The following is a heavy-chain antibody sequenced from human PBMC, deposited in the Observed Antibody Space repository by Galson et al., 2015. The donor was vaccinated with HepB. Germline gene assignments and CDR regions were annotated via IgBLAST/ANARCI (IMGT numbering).Heavy chain of an antibody. J-gene: IGHJ4*02. D-gene: IGHD6-19*01. CDR3: ARGYYASGWYDY. CDR2: IWYVGSNT. V-gene: IGHV3-33*01. CDR1: GFTFSSYG. Sequence: SLRLSCAASGFTFSSYGMHWVRQAPGKGLEWVAVIWYVGSNTYYADSVKGRFTISRDNSKNTLYLQMNNLRAEDTAVYFCARGYYASGWYDYWGQGTLVTVSS.